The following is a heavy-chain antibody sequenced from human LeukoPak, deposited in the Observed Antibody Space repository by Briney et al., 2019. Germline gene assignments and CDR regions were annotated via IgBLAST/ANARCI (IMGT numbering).Heavy chain of an antibody. J-gene: IGHJ6*02. CDR3: ARHGFGYLLPQSYYYYYGMDV. D-gene: IGHD2-2*01. CDR2: IYPGDPDT. CDR1: GYSFTSYW. V-gene: IGHV5-51*01. Sequence: GESLKISCKGSGYSFTSYWIGWVRQMPGKGLEWMGIIYPGDPDTRYSPSFQGQVTISADKSISTAYLQWSSLKASDTAMYYCARHGFGYLLPQSYYYYYGMDVWGQGTTVTVSS.